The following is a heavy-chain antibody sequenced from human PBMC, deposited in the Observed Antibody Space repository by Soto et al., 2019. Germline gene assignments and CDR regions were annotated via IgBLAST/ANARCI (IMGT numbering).Heavy chain of an antibody. CDR3: ARERPDGSRLDP. CDR2: IYYSGST. CDR1: GGSISSGDYY. V-gene: IGHV4-30-4*01. J-gene: IGHJ5*02. Sequence: QVQLQESGPGLVKPSQTLSLTCTVSGGSISSGDYYWSWIRQPPGKGLEWIGYIYYSGSTYYNPPLKSRVTISVDTARTQSSRKLSSVTAADTAVYYCARERPDGSRLDPWGQGTLVTVSS. D-gene: IGHD6-13*01.